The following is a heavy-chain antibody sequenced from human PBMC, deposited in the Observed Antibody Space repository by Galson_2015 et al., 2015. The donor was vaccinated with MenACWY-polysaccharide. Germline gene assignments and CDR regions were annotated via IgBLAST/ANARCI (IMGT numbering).Heavy chain of an antibody. CDR3: AKEKSIKGWLHGSFDY. CDR2: ISGSGGTT. CDR1: GFTFSSYA. V-gene: IGHV3-23*01. J-gene: IGHJ4*02. D-gene: IGHD5-24*01. Sequence: SLRLSCAASGFTFSSYAMSWVRQAPGKGLEWVSTISGSGGTTYYADSVKGRSTISRDNSKNTLYLQMNSLRAEDTAVYYCAKEKSIKGWLHGSFDYWGQGTLVTVSS.